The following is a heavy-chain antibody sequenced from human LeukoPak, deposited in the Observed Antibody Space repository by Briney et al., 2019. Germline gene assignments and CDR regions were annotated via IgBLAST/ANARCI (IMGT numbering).Heavy chain of an antibody. J-gene: IGHJ5*02. CDR3: ARDHRLGYDFWSGYLLVHNWFDP. D-gene: IGHD3-3*01. Sequence: GASVKVSCKASGYTFTGYYMHWVRQAPGQGLEWMGWINPNSGGTNYAQKFQGRVTMTRDTSFSTAYMELSRLRSDDTAVYYCARDHRLGYDFWSGYLLVHNWFDPWGQGTLVTVSS. CDR1: GYTFTGYY. V-gene: IGHV1-2*02. CDR2: INPNSGGT.